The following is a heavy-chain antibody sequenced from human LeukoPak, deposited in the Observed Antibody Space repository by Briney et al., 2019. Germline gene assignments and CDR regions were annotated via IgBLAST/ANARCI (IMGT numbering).Heavy chain of an antibody. Sequence: GGSLRLSCAASRFTFSSYSMNWVRQAPGKGLEWVSSISSSSSYIYYADSVKGRFTISRDNAKNSLYLQMNSLRAEDTAVYYCARGFRGVITHFDYWGQGTLVTVSS. CDR2: ISSSSSYI. D-gene: IGHD3-10*01. CDR3: ARGFRGVITHFDY. J-gene: IGHJ4*02. V-gene: IGHV3-21*01. CDR1: RFTFSSYS.